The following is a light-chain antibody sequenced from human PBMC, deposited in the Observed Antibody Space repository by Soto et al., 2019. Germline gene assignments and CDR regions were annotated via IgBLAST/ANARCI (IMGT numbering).Light chain of an antibody. CDR3: QQYGNAPFT. CDR2: GAS. CDR1: QSVSSSY. J-gene: IGKJ3*01. Sequence: IVLTQSPGPLSFSPGQRATLTCRASQSVSSSYLAWFQQKRGQAPRLLIYGASSSDTGIPDRFSGSGSGTDFTLTISRLEAEDFAVYYCQQYGNAPFTFCPGTKVDIK. V-gene: IGKV3-20*01.